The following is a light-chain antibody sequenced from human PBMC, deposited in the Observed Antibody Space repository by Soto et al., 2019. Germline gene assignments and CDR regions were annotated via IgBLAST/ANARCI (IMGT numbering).Light chain of an antibody. CDR2: GAS. V-gene: IGKV3-15*01. CDR1: QSVSSN. Sequence: EIVMTQSPATLSVSPGERATLSCRASQSVSSNLAWYQQKPGQAPRLLIYGASTRATGIPARFSGSASGTECTLSISSLQSEDFAVYYCQQYNNWPVYTFGQGTKVEIK. J-gene: IGKJ2*01. CDR3: QQYNNWPVYT.